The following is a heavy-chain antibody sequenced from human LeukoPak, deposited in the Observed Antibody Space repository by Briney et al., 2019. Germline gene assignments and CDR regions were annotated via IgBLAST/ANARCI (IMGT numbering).Heavy chain of an antibody. D-gene: IGHD5-18*01. Sequence: PSETPSLTCTVSGGSISSYYWSWIRQPPGKGLEWIGYIYYSGSTNYNPSLKSRVTISVDTSKNQFSLKLSSVTAADTAVYYCARQRVGYSYGYDYWGQGTLVTVSS. CDR2: IYYSGST. CDR1: GGSISSYY. J-gene: IGHJ4*02. CDR3: ARQRVGYSYGYDY. V-gene: IGHV4-59*08.